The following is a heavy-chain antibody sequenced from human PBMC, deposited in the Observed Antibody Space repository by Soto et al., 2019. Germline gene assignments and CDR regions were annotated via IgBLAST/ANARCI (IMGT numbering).Heavy chain of an antibody. CDR3: ARQGLELQDWDYYGLDV. Sequence: QLQLQESGPGLVKPSETLSLTCTVSGGSIRSSNYYWGWIRQPPGKGLEWIANIYYSGTTYYNPSLKSRVTISVDTSKNQFSLKLSSVTAADTAVYYCARQGLELQDWDYYGLDVWGQGTTVTVSS. J-gene: IGHJ6*02. CDR2: IYYSGTT. D-gene: IGHD1-26*01. V-gene: IGHV4-39*01. CDR1: GGSIRSSNYY.